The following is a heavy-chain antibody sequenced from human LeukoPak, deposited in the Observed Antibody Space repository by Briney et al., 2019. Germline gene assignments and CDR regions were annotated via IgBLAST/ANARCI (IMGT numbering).Heavy chain of an antibody. Sequence: SETLSLTRTVSGGSISSDYWSWIRQPPGKGLEWIGYIYYRGSTNYNPSLKSRVTISVDTSKNQFSLKLSSVTAADTAVYYCARLSGYSSGHYYSDYWGQGTLVTASS. CDR1: GGSISSDY. CDR2: IYYRGST. CDR3: ARLSGYSSGHYYSDY. J-gene: IGHJ4*02. V-gene: IGHV4-59*01. D-gene: IGHD3-22*01.